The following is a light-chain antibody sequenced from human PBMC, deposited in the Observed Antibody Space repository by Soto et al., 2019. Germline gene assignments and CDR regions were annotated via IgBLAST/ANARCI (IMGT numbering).Light chain of an antibody. V-gene: IGKV1D-8*03. CDR3: QQYINWPRT. CDR1: QCISSY. J-gene: IGKJ1*01. CDR2: GAS. Sequence: VIWMTQSPSLLSASTGDRVTISCRMSQCISSYLAWYQQKPGKAPELLIYGASTRATGIPARFSGSGSGTEFTLTISSLQSEDFAVYYCQQYINWPRTFGQGTKVDI.